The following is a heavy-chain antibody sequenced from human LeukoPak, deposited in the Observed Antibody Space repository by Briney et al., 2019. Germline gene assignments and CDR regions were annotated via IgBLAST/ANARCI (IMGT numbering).Heavy chain of an antibody. V-gene: IGHV4-39*01. CDR2: IYYSGST. J-gene: IGHJ5*02. CDR3: ARYSTSSGWFDP. Sequence: SETLSLTCTVPGGSISSSTYYWGWIRQPPGKGLEWIGSIYYSGSTYYNPSLKSRVTISVDTSKNQFSLKLSSVTAADTAVYYCARYSTSSGWFDPWGQGTLVTVSS. CDR1: GGSISSSTYY. D-gene: IGHD6-6*01.